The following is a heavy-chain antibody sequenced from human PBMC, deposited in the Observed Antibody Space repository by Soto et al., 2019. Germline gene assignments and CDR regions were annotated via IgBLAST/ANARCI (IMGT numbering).Heavy chain of an antibody. CDR2: IYSGGST. D-gene: IGHD3-10*01. CDR3: ARAPLMVRGATRRDV. J-gene: IGHJ6*04. Sequence: GGSLRLSCAASGFTVSSNYMSWVRQAPGKGLEWVSVIYSGGSTYYADSVKGRLTISRDNSKNTLYLKMNSLRAEDTAVYYCARAPLMVRGATRRDVWGKGTTVTVSS. CDR1: GFTVSSNY. V-gene: IGHV3-66*01.